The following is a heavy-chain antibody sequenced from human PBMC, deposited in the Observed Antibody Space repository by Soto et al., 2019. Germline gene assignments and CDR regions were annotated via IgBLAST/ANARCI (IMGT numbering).Heavy chain of an antibody. CDR2: IKQDGSEK. J-gene: IGHJ4*02. CDR1: GFTFSRYW. Sequence: GGSLRLSCAASGFTFSRYWMSWVRQAPRKGLEWVANIKQDGSEKYYVDSVKGRFTISRDNAKNSVYLQMNSLRAEDTGVYYCPRDFEPRSGYGPLEYWGQGTLVTVSS. CDR3: PRDFEPRSGYGPLEY. V-gene: IGHV3-7*03. D-gene: IGHD3-9*01.